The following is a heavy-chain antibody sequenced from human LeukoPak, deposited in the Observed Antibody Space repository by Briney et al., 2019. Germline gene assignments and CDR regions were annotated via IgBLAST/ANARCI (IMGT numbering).Heavy chain of an antibody. J-gene: IGHJ4*02. CDR2: ITGSSGST. V-gene: IGHV3-23*01. CDR3: AKYQRINQQLAPSDY. Sequence: PGGSLRLSCAASGFTFSSYAMTWVRQAPGKGLEWVSGITGSSGSTYYADSVKGRFTISRDSSKNTLYLQMNSLRAEDTAVYYCAKYQRINQQLAPSDYWGQGILVTVSS. CDR1: GFTFSSYA. D-gene: IGHD6-13*01.